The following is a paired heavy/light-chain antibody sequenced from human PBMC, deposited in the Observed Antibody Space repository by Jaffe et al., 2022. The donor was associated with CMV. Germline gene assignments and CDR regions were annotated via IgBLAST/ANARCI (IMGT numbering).Light chain of an antibody. Sequence: SYVLTQPPSVSVAPGKTARITCGGNNIGSKSVHWYQQKPGQAPVLVIYYDSDRPSGIPERFSGSNSGNTATLTISRVEAGDEADYYCQVWDSSSDRGVFGGGTKLTVL. CDR2: YDS. V-gene: IGLV3-21*04. CDR1: NIGSKS. J-gene: IGLJ3*02. CDR3: QVWDSSSDRGV.
Heavy chain of an antibody. CDR2: IYWNDDK. Sequence: QITLKESGPTLVKPTQTLTLTCTFSGFSLSTSGVGVGWIRQPPGKALEWLALIYWNDDKRYSPSLKSRLTITKDTSKNQVVLTMTNMDPVDTATYYCAKSPESFVLGSAGTNWFDPWGQGTLVTVSS. CDR1: GFSLSTSGVG. CDR3: AKSPESFVLGSAGTNWFDP. V-gene: IGHV2-5*01. J-gene: IGHJ5*02. D-gene: IGHD6-13*01.